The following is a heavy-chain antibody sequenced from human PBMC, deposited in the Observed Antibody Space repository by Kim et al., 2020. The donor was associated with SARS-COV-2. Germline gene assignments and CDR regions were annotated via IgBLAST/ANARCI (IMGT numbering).Heavy chain of an antibody. CDR2: IYYSGST. J-gene: IGHJ5*02. CDR3: ARSPRSGIMITFGGVIPPLWFDP. V-gene: IGHV4-39*07. CDR1: GGSISSSSYY. Sequence: SETLSLTCTVSGGSISSSSYYWGWIRQPPGKGLEWIGSIYYSGSTYYNPSLKSRVTISVDTSKNQFSLKLSSVTAADTAVYYCARSPRSGIMITFGGVIPPLWFDPWGQGTLVTVSS. D-gene: IGHD3-16*02.